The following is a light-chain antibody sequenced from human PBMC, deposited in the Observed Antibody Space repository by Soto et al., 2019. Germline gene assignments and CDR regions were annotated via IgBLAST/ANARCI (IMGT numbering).Light chain of an antibody. V-gene: IGLV1-44*01. CDR2: SHN. CDR3: AAWDDSLNGVV. CDR1: SSNIGSNT. Sequence: QSVLTQPPSASGPPGQRVTISCSGSSSNIGSNTVHWYQQLPGTAPKLLIYSHNQRPSGVPDRCSGSKSGTSASLAISGLQSEEEADDYGAAWDDSLNGVVFGGGTKLTVL. J-gene: IGLJ2*01.